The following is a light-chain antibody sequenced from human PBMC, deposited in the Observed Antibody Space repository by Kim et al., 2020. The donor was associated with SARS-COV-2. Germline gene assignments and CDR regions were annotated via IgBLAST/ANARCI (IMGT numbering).Light chain of an antibody. CDR3: QQRSNWPLT. CDR1: QSVSSY. J-gene: IGKJ5*01. V-gene: IGKV3-11*01. Sequence: LSPGERASRSCKASQSVSSYLAWYQQKPGQSPRLLIYDASKRATDIPARFSGSGSGTDFTLTISSLEPEDFAVYYCQQRSNWPLTFGQGTRLEIK. CDR2: DAS.